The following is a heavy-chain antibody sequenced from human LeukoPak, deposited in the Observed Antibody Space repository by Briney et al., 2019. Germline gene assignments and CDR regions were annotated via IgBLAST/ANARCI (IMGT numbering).Heavy chain of an antibody. CDR1: GFTFSSYS. Sequence: GGSLRLSCAPSGFTFSSYSMNWVRQPPGRGLEWVSSISSSSSYIYYADSVQGRFTISRDNAKNSLYLQMDSLRAEDTAVYYCARGVYSSTSAILPSLGYSGQGTLVTVSS. D-gene: IGHD6-13*01. CDR3: ARGVYSSTSAILPSLGY. V-gene: IGHV3-21*01. J-gene: IGHJ4*02. CDR2: ISSSSSYI.